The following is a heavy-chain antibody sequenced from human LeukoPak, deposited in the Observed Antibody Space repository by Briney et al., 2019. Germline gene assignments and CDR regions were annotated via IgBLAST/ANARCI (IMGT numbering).Heavy chain of an antibody. J-gene: IGHJ4*02. D-gene: IGHD3-10*01. V-gene: IGHV3-74*01. Sequence: GGSLRLSCAASGFTFGSYWMHWVRQAPGKGLVWVSRINSDGSSTSYADSVKGRFTISRDNAKNTLYLQMNSLRAEDTAVYYCAGDASYDSARHWGQGTLVTVSS. CDR3: AGDASYDSARH. CDR1: GFTFGSYW. CDR2: INSDGSST.